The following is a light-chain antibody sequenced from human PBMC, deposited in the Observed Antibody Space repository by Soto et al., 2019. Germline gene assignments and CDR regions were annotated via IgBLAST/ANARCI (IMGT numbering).Light chain of an antibody. CDR1: QSISSY. J-gene: IGKJ3*01. V-gene: IGKV1-39*01. CDR3: QQSYSTPRP. Sequence: IQMTQSPSSLSASVGDRVTITVRASQSISSYFNGYQQKPGKAPKLLIYAASSLQSGVPSRFSGSGSGTDFTLTISSLQPEDFATYYCQQSYSTPRPFCPGTNVDIK. CDR2: AAS.